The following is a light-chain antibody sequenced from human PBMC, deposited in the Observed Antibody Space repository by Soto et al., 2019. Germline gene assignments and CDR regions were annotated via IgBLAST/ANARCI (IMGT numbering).Light chain of an antibody. CDR1: QTISSW. J-gene: IGKJ5*01. CDR2: KAS. CDR3: QHYKSYSEA. Sequence: DIQMTQSPSTLSGSVGDRVTITCRASQTISSWLAWYQQKPGKAPKLLIYKASTLKSVVPSRFSVSGSWTEFTLTISSLKPDDFATYYCQHYKSYSEAFGQGTRLEIK. V-gene: IGKV1-5*03.